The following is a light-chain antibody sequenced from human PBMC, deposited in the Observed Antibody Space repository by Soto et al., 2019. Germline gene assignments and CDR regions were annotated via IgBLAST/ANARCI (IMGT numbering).Light chain of an antibody. Sequence: EVVMTQSPATLSVSPGERATLSCRASQSVSSNLAWYQQKPGQAPRLLIYGASTRPTGIPARFSGSGSGTEFTLTISSLQSEDFAVYYCQQYNNWPGFTFGPGTKVDIK. V-gene: IGKV3-15*01. CDR3: QQYNNWPGFT. CDR1: QSVSSN. CDR2: GAS. J-gene: IGKJ3*01.